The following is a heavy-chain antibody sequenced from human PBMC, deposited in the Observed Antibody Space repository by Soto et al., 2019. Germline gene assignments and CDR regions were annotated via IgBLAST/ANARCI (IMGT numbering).Heavy chain of an antibody. J-gene: IGHJ2*01. CDR1: GGSFSGYY. D-gene: IGHD3-9*01. V-gene: IGHV4-34*01. CDR3: ARESHDSLTGPPWVWYFDI. CDR2: INDRGSI. Sequence: QVQLQQWGAGPLRPLETLSLTCGVSGGSFSGYYWAWIRQSPGKGLEWIGEINDRGSINYNPSLKSRVSISVDTSKTHYSLNLRSVTAADTAVSYCARESHDSLTGPPWVWYFDIWGRGTLVTVSS.